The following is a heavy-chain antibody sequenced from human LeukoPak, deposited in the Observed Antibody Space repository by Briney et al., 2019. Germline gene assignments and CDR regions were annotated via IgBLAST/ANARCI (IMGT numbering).Heavy chain of an antibody. Sequence: GASVKVSCKASGYTFTGYYMHWVRQAPGQGLEWMGRINPNNGGTNYAQKFQGRVTMTRDTSISTAYMELSRLRSGDTAIYYCARERMTTVTTDYYYYMYVWGKGTTVTVSS. CDR1: GYTFTGYY. V-gene: IGHV1-2*06. CDR3: ARERMTTVTTDYYYYMYV. D-gene: IGHD4-17*01. J-gene: IGHJ6*03. CDR2: INPNNGGT.